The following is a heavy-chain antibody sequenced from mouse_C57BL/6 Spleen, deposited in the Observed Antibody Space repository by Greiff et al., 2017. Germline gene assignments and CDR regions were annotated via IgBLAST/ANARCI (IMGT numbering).Heavy chain of an antibody. Sequence: VQLQQSGAELARPGASVKLSCKASGYTFTSYGISWVKQRTGQGLEWIGEIYPRRGNTYYNEKFKGKATLAADKSSSQTYMELRSLTSEDTAVYFCATLGPYGGYYSWYFDVWGTGTTVTVSS. CDR2: IYPRRGNT. J-gene: IGHJ1*03. CDR1: GYTFTSYG. D-gene: IGHD2-3*01. CDR3: ATLGPYGGYYSWYFDV. V-gene: IGHV1-81*01.